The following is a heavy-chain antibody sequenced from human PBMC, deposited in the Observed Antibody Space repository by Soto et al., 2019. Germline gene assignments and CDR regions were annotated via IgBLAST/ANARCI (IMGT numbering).Heavy chain of an antibody. Sequence: QITLKESGPTLVKPTQTLTLTCTFSGFSLSTSGVGVGWIRQPPGEALEWLAVIFWDDDKRYSPSLKSRLTIPKXXSXTXXVLTLPNMDPVDTATYYCAHSGSSWYRGVVYYFDYWGQGTLVTVSS. CDR2: IFWDDDK. CDR1: GFSLSTSGVG. V-gene: IGHV2-5*02. CDR3: AHSGSSWYRGVVYYFDY. J-gene: IGHJ4*02. D-gene: IGHD6-13*01.